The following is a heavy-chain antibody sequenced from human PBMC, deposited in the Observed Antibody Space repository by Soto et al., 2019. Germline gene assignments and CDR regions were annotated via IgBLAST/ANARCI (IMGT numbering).Heavy chain of an antibody. V-gene: IGHV4-38-2*01. J-gene: IGHJ6*02. Sequence: SETLSLTCAVSGYSISSGYYWGWIRQPPGKGLEWIGSIYHSGSTYYNPSLKSRVTISVDTSKNQFSLKLSSVTAADTAVYYCARVGAARHHSYYCGMDVWGQGTTVTVSS. D-gene: IGHD3-16*01. CDR3: ARVGAARHHSYYCGMDV. CDR1: GYSISSGYY. CDR2: IYHSGST.